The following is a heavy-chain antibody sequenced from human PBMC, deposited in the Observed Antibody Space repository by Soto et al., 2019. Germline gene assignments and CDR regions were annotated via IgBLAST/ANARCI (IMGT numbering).Heavy chain of an antibody. J-gene: IGHJ5*02. V-gene: IGHV4-4*02. CDR1: GGSISSSNW. CDR3: ARGQGTRENWFDP. CDR2: IYHSGST. Sequence: ETLSLTCAVSGGSISSSNWWRVFRHPPGKGLEWIGEIYHSGSTNYNPSLKSRVTISVDKSKNQFSLKLSSVTAADTAVYYCARGQGTRENWFDPWGQGTLVTVSS. D-gene: IGHD3-10*01.